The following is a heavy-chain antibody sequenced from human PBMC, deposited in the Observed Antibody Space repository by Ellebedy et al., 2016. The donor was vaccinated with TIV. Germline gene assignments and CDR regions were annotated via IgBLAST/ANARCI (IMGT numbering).Heavy chain of an antibody. CDR1: GGSVSNTRYY. J-gene: IGHJ5*02. CDR2: VYYSGSP. CDR3: ARHSFSNWFDP. D-gene: IGHD3-3*01. Sequence: MPSETLSLTCGVSGGSVSNTRYYWAWIRQPPGKGLEWIGSVYYSGSPYYNPSLKSRVTISVDTSKNQLSLNLSSVTAADTAVYYCARHSFSNWFDPWGQGTLVTVSS. V-gene: IGHV4-39*01.